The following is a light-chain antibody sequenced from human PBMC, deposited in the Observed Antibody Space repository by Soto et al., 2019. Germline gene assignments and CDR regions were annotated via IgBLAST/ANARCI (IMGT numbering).Light chain of an antibody. CDR3: QAWDSSTHNYV. Sequence: SYELTQPPSVSVSPGQTASITCSGDKLGDKYACWYQQKPGQSPVLVIYQDSKRPSGIPERFSGSNSGNTATLTISGTQAMAEADYYCQAWDSSTHNYVFGTGTKLTVL. J-gene: IGLJ1*01. CDR2: QDS. V-gene: IGLV3-1*01. CDR1: KLGDKY.